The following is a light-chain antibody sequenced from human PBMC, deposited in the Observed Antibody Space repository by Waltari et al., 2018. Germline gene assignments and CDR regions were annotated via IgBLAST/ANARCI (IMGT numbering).Light chain of an antibody. V-gene: IGKV1-5*03. CDR3: KYYSSYSS. Sequence: DIQMTQSPSTLSASVGDRVTITCLASHSISIWLAWYQQKPGRAPKLLIYQTSIVESGVPTMFSGSASGTEFTLTISSLQPDDFATYYCKYYSSYSSFGQGTKLEI. J-gene: IGKJ2*03. CDR1: HSISIW. CDR2: QTS.